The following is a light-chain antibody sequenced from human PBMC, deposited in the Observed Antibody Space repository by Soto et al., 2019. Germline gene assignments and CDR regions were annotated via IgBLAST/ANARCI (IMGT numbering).Light chain of an antibody. CDR3: QHYNSYSEE. J-gene: IGKJ1*01. V-gene: IGKV1-5*03. CDR1: QSVGTW. Sequence: DIQMTQSPSTLSASVGGRVTITCRASQSVGTWVAWYQQKPGKAPKLLIYETSSLESGVPSRFGGSGSGTEFTLTISSLQPDDFATYYCQHYNSYSEEFGQGTKVDIK. CDR2: ETS.